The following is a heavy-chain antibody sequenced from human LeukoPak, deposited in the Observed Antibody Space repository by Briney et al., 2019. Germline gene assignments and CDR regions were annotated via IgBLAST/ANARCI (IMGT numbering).Heavy chain of an antibody. D-gene: IGHD3-10*01. V-gene: IGHV4-59*01. J-gene: IGHJ4*02. CDR1: AGSISGYY. CDR2: IHYGGNT. Sequence: ETLSLTCTVSAGSISGYYWSWIRQPPGRGLEWIGYIHYGGNTNYNPSLKSRVSISVDTSKNQFSLKLSSVTAADTAVYYCASTKQENYYGSGSYLYWGQGTLVTVSS. CDR3: ASTKQENYYGSGSYLY.